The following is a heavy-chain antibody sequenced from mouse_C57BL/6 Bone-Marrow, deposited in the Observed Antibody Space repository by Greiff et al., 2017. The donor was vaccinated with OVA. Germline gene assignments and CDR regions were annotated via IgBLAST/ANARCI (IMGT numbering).Heavy chain of an antibody. CDR2: IYPGNSDT. J-gene: IGHJ2*01. V-gene: IGHV1-5*01. Sequence: EVQLQESGPVLARPGASVKMSCKTSGYTFTSYWMHWVKQRPGQGLEWIGAIYPGNSDTSYNQKFKGKAKLTAVTSASTAYMELSSLTNEDSAVYYCTRRRGHRGWYFDYWGQGTTLTVSS. CDR3: TRRRGHRGWYFDY. D-gene: IGHD6-1*01. CDR1: GYTFTSYW.